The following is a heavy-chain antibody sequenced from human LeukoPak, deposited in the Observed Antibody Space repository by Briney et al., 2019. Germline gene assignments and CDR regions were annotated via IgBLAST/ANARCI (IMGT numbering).Heavy chain of an antibody. J-gene: IGHJ4*02. CDR1: GGSISSSSYY. CDR3: AREKLELPDY. D-gene: IGHD1-7*01. Sequence: SETLSLTCTVSGGSISSSSYYWGWIRQPPGKGLEWIGEINHSGSTNYNPSLKSRVTMSVDTSKNQFSLKLSSVTAADTAVYYCAREKLELPDYWGQGTLVTVSS. CDR2: INHSGST. V-gene: IGHV4-39*07.